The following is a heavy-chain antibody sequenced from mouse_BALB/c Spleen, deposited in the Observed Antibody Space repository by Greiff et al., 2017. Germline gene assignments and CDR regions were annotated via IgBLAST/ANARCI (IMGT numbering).Heavy chain of an antibody. J-gene: IGHJ3*01. CDR1: GYSFTGYY. D-gene: IGHD2-1*01. CDR2: INPYNGAT. Sequence: EVQVVESGPELVKPGASVKISCKASGYSFTGYYMHWVKQSHVKSLEWIGRINPYNGATSYNQNFKDKASLTVDKSSSTAYMELHSLTSEDSAVYYCAREGPYGNYVAYWGQGTLVTVSA. CDR3: AREGPYGNYVAY. V-gene: IGHV1-31*01.